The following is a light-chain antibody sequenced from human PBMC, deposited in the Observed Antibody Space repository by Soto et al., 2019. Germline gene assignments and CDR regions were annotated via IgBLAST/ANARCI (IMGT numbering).Light chain of an antibody. Sequence: DIVMTQSPDSLAVSLGQRATINCKSSQSVLYGYDNKNYFDWYQKKAGQPPKLLIHWASTRESGVPDRFSGSGSGTDVTLTLSSLQAEDVAVYYCQQYSQWPLTFGGGTKVDIK. CDR1: QSVLYGYDNKNY. V-gene: IGKV4-1*01. J-gene: IGKJ4*01. CDR3: QQYSQWPLT. CDR2: WAS.